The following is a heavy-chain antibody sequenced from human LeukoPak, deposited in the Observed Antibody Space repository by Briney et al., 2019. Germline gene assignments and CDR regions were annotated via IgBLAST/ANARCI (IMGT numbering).Heavy chain of an antibody. CDR1: GGSISSYY. V-gene: IGHV4-59*01. Sequence: SETLSLTCTVSGGSISSYYWSWIRQPPGKGLEWIGYIYHRGSANYNPSLKSRVAISLDTSKSQFSLKLSSVTAADTAVYYCARAREYSYGYVSYYFDYWGQGTLVTVSS. CDR3: ARAREYSYGYVSYYFDY. D-gene: IGHD5-18*01. J-gene: IGHJ4*02. CDR2: IYHRGSA.